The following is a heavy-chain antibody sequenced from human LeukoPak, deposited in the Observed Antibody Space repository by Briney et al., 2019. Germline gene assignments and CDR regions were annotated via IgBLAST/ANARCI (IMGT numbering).Heavy chain of an antibody. CDR2: IWYDGSDK. CDR3: ARDDAALRIFDY. CDR1: GFTFSSYG. Sequence: PGGSRRLSCAASGFTFSSYGMHWVRQAPGKGLEWVAIIWYDGSDKYYADSVKGRFTVSRDNTKNTLYLQMSSLRAEDTAVYYCARDDAALRIFDYWGQGTLVTVS. V-gene: IGHV3-33*01. J-gene: IGHJ4*02. D-gene: IGHD3-3*01.